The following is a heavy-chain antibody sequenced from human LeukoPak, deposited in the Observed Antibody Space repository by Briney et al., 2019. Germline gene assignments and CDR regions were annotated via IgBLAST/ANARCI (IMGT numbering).Heavy chain of an antibody. CDR3: AKDQSYGFDY. CDR2: ISGSGGST. CDR1: GFTFSSYA. Sequence: GGSLRLSCAASGFTFSSYAMSWVRQAPGKGLEWVSGISGSGGSTYYADSVKGRFTISRDNSKNTLYLQMNSLRAEDTAIYYCAKDQSYGFDYWGQGTLVTVSS. V-gene: IGHV3-23*01. D-gene: IGHD5-18*01. J-gene: IGHJ4*02.